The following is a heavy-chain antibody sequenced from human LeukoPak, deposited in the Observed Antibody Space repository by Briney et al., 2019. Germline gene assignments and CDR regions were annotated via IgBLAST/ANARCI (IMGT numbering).Heavy chain of an antibody. CDR2: ISYDGSDK. Sequence: GWSLRLSCVASGFTFSSYGMHWVRQAPGKGLEWVAMISYDGSDKYYAESVKGRFTISRDNSKNTLYLQMNSLRDEDTAMYSCATLLLGVGGDYWGQGTLVTVSS. CDR1: GFTFSSYG. J-gene: IGHJ4*02. CDR3: ATLLLGVGGDY. V-gene: IGHV3-30*03. D-gene: IGHD2-15*01.